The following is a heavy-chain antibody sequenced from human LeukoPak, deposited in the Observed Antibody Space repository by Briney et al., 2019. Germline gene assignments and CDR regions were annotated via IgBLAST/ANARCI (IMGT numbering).Heavy chain of an antibody. Sequence: GGSLRLSCAASGFSFKNYAMSWVRQAPGEGLEWVSGISDNGDRTYYADSVRGRFTISRDNSKNTLYVQMDSLRVEGTAVHYCAKIAPWGALTTTDGFDYWGQGALVTVSS. D-gene: IGHD4-17*01. CDR1: GFSFKNYA. V-gene: IGHV3-23*01. CDR3: AKIAPWGALTTTDGFDY. CDR2: ISDNGDRT. J-gene: IGHJ4*02.